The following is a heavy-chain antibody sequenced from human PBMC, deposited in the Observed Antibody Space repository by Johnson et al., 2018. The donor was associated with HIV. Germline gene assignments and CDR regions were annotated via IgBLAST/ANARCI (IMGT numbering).Heavy chain of an antibody. CDR1: GFRFDDYG. J-gene: IGHJ3*02. CDR3: ARGGLTYYYDSSGYPDAFDI. D-gene: IGHD3-22*01. V-gene: IGHV3-30*03. CDR2: ISYDGSNK. Sequence: QVQLVESGGGVVRPGGSLRLSCAASGFRFDDYGMTWVRQAPGKGLEWVAVISYDGSNKYYADSVKGRFTISRDNSKNTLYLQMNSLRAEDTAVYYCARGGLTYYYDSSGYPDAFDIWGQGTMVTVSS.